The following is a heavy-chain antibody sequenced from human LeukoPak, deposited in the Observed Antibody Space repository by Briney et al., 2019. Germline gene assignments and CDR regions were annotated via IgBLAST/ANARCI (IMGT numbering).Heavy chain of an antibody. Sequence: SETLSLTCTVSGGSIRNYYWSWIRQPPGKGLEWIGYIDYTGSTNYNPSLKSRVTISVDTSKNQFSLKLSSVTAADTAVYYCARAGGTKKELDYWGQGTLVTVSS. CDR1: GGSIRNYY. CDR3: ARAGGTKKELDY. J-gene: IGHJ4*02. D-gene: IGHD3-16*01. CDR2: IDYTGST. V-gene: IGHV4-59*01.